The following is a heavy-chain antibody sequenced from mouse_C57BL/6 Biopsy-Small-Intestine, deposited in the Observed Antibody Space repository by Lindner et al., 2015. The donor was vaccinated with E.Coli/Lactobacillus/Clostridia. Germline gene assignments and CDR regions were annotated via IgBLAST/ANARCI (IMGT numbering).Heavy chain of an antibody. CDR3: GREDYYGNID. V-gene: IGHV14-2*01. D-gene: IGHD2-1*01. Sequence: VQLQESGAELVKPGASVKLSCTASGLNIKDYYIHWVKQRTEQGLEWIGRIDPEDGETKYAPKFQGKATVTTDTSSNAAYPQLSSLTSEDTAVYYCGREDYYGNIDWGQGTTLTVSS. CDR2: IDPEDGET. CDR1: GLNIKDYY. J-gene: IGHJ2*01.